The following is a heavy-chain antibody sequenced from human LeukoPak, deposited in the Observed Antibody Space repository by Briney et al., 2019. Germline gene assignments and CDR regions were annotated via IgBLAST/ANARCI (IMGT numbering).Heavy chain of an antibody. CDR1: GYTFTGYY. D-gene: IGHD2-2*01. CDR2: INPNSGGT. V-gene: IGHV1-2*06. CDR3: ARLADCSSTSCYDY. J-gene: IGHJ4*02. Sequence: GASVKVSCKASGYTFTGYYMHWVRQAPVQGLEWMGRINPNSGGTNYAQKFQGRVTMTRDTSISTAYMELSRLRSDDTAVYYCARLADCSSTSCYDYWGQGTLVTVSS.